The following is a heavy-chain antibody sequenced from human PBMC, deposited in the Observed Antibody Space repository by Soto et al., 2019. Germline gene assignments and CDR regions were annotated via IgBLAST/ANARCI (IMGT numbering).Heavy chain of an antibody. V-gene: IGHV3-33*01. J-gene: IGHJ4*02. D-gene: IGHD3-22*01. CDR2: IWYDGSNK. Sequence: PGGSLRLSCAASGFTFSSYGMHWVRQAPGKGLEWVAVIWYDGSNKYYADSVKGRFTISRDNSKNTLYLQMNSLRAEDTAVYYCARAGSSGYEFDYWGQGTLVTVSS. CDR1: GFTFSSYG. CDR3: ARAGSSGYEFDY.